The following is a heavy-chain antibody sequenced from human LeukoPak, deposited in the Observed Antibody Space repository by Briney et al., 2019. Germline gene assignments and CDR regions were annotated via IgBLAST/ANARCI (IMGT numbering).Heavy chain of an antibody. CDR2: INWNGANI. Sequence: PGGSLRLSCAASGFNFDDYGMSWVRQGPGQGLEWVSGINWNGANIGYAESVKGRFTISRDNAKKSLYLQMNSLRVEDTAFYYCAKDDQDIVVVPAACIDYWGQGTLVTVSS. CDR3: AKDDQDIVVVPAACIDY. D-gene: IGHD2-2*01. V-gene: IGHV3-20*04. J-gene: IGHJ4*02. CDR1: GFNFDDYG.